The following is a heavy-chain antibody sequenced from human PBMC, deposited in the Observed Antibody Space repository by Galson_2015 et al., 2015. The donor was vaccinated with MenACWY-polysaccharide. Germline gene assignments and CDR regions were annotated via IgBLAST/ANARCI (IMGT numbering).Heavy chain of an antibody. CDR3: ARDYCGRTTCSGMDV. Sequence: SLRLSCAASRFTFSSYAIHWVRQAPGKGLEWVAVISYDATNKYYRDSVKGRVTLSRDNSKNTVFLEMNSLRAEDSGVYYCARDYCGRTTCSGMDVWGQGTTVTVSS. J-gene: IGHJ6*02. D-gene: IGHD2-21*01. CDR2: ISYDATNK. V-gene: IGHV3-30-3*01. CDR1: RFTFSSYA.